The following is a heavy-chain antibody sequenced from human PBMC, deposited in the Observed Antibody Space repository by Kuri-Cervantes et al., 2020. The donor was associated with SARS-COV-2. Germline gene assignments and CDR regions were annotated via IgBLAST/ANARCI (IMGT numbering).Heavy chain of an antibody. CDR3: ARVLRYYDSSGYLGSFDP. D-gene: IGHD3-22*01. J-gene: IGHJ5*02. CDR1: GGSISSYY. CDR2: IYTSGST. Sequence: SETLSLTCTVSGGSISSYYWSWIRQPAGKGLEWIGRIYTSGSTNYNPSLKSRVTMSVDTSKNQFSLELSSVTAADTAVYYCARVLRYYDSSGYLGSFDPWGQGTLVTVSS. V-gene: IGHV4-4*07.